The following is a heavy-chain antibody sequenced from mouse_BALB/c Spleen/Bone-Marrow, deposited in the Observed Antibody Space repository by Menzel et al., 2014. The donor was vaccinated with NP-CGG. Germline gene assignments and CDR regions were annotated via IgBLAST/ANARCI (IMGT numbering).Heavy chain of an antibody. V-gene: IGHV1-14*01. CDR1: GYTFTSYV. J-gene: IGHJ3*01. CDR3: ARERTARATSFAY. CDR2: INPYNDGT. D-gene: IGHD3-2*01. Sequence: ESGPELVKPGASVKMSCKASGYTFTSYVMHWVKQKPGQGLEWIGYINPYNDGTKYNEKFKGKATLTSDKSSSTAYMELSSLTSEDSAVYYCARERTARATSFAYWGQGTLVTVSA.